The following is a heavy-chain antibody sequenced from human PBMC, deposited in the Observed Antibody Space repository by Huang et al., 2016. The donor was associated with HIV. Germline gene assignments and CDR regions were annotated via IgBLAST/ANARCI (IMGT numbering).Heavy chain of an antibody. CDR2: IYYSWST. V-gene: IGHV4-59*11. D-gene: IGHD6-19*01. CDR3: ARVGIAVAYFDY. CDR1: GGSISSHY. Sequence: QVQLQESGPGLVKPSETLSLTCTVSGGSISSHYWSWIRQTPGKGLEWSGNIYYSWSTTYNASLKSRFTISLDTSKNQFSLKLTSVTAADTAVYYCARVGIAVAYFDYWGQGTLVTVSS. J-gene: IGHJ4*02.